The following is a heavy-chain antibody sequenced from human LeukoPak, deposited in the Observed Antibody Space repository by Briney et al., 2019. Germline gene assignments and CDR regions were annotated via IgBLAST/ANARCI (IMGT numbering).Heavy chain of an antibody. CDR1: GFTFSSYA. V-gene: IGHV3-23*01. CDR2: ISGNDGNT. J-gene: IGHJ4*02. Sequence: GSLRLSCAASGFTFSSYAMSWVRQAPGRGLEWVSSISGNDGNTNYAGSVKGRFTISRDNSKNTLYLQMNSLRAKDTAVYYCAKGVFAMAWAPADYWGQGALVTVSS. CDR3: AKGVFAMAWAPADY. D-gene: IGHD5-24*01.